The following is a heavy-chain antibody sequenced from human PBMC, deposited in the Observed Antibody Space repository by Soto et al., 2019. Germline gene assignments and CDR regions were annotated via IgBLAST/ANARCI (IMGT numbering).Heavy chain of an antibody. Sequence: QVRLQESGPGLVKPSETLSLTCTVSGGSISSNYWSWIRQPPGKGLEWIGYIYYSGSTNYNPSLKSRVTISVDTSKNLFSLKLSSVTAADTAVYFCARVAYNFWSGWGGAGYSYYMDVWGKGTTVTVSS. CDR1: GGSISSNY. J-gene: IGHJ6*03. D-gene: IGHD3-3*01. CDR3: ARVAYNFWSGWGGAGYSYYMDV. V-gene: IGHV4-59*01. CDR2: IYYSGST.